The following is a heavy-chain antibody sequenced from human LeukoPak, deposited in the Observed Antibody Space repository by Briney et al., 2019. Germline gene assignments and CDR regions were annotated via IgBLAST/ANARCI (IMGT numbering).Heavy chain of an antibody. V-gene: IGHV3-30*02. CDR1: GFTFSSYG. D-gene: IGHD3-3*01. CDR3: ARDQVGGFWRGEVEMDY. Sequence: GGSLRLSCAASGFTFSSYGMHWVRQAPGKGLEWVAFIRYDGSNKYYADSVKGRFTISRDNAKNSLYLQMNSLRAEDTAVYYCARDQVGGFWRGEVEMDYWGQGTLVTVSS. CDR2: IRYDGSNK. J-gene: IGHJ4*02.